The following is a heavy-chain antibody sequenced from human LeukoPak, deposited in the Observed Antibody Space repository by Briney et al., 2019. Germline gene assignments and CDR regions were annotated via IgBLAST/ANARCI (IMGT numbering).Heavy chain of an antibody. V-gene: IGHV4-34*01. Sequence: SETLSLTCAVYGGSFSGYYWSWIRQPPGKGLEWIGEINHSGSTNYNPSLKSRVTISVDTSKNQFSLKLSSVTAADTAVYYCARFRSAALVPAAPSLYHYYYGMDVWGQGTTVTVSS. CDR1: GGSFSGYY. CDR3: ARFRSAALVPAAPSLYHYYYGMDV. D-gene: IGHD2-2*01. CDR2: INHSGST. J-gene: IGHJ6*02.